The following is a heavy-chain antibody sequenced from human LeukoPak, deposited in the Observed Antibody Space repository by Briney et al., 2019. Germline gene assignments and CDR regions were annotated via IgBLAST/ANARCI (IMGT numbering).Heavy chain of an antibody. V-gene: IGHV3-30*04. Sequence: GGSLRLSCGDSGFTFSSYAMHWVHQAPGKGLEWVAVISYDGSNKYYRDSVKGRFTISRDNSKNTLYLQLNSLRSEDTAVYSCARDTSIVDPAGYMDVWGKGTTVTVSS. CDR1: GFTFSSYA. CDR2: ISYDGSNK. J-gene: IGHJ6*03. CDR3: ARDTSIVDPAGYMDV. D-gene: IGHD6-6*01.